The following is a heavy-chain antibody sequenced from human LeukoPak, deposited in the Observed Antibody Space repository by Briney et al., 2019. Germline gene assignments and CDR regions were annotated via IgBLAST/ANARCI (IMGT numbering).Heavy chain of an antibody. CDR2: ISWNSGSI. CDR1: GFTFDDYA. J-gene: IGHJ5*01. Sequence: PGRSLRLSCAASGFTFDDYAMHWVRQAPGKGLEWVSGISWNSGSIGYADSVKGRFTISRDNAKNSLYLQMSSLRVEDTAVYYCTRDPRHFDSCGQGTLVTVSS. CDR3: TRDPRHFDS. V-gene: IGHV3-9*01. D-gene: IGHD6-6*01.